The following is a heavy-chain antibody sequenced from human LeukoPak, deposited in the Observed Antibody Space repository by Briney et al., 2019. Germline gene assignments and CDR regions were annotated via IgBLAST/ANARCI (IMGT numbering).Heavy chain of an antibody. V-gene: IGHV3-21*01. J-gene: IGHJ4*02. CDR1: GFTFSTYS. CDR2: ISSSSSYI. Sequence: GGSLRLSCAASGFTFSTYSMNWVRQAPGKGLEWVSSISSSSSYIYYADSVKGRFTISRDNAKNSLYLQMNSLRAEDTAVYYCARDGGTDSPLPDYWGQGTLVTVSS. CDR3: ARDGGTDSPLPDY. D-gene: IGHD3-16*01.